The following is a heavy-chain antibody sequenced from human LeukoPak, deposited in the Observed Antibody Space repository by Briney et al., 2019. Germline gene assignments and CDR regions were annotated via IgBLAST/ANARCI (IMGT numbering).Heavy chain of an antibody. Sequence: PSETLSLTCTVSGGSISSYYWSWIRQPPGKGLEWIGYIYYSGSTNYNPSLKSRVTISVDTSKNQFSLKLSSVTAADTAVYYCAKSSQLELIGLSWFDPWGQGTLVTVSS. CDR2: IYYSGST. CDR1: GGSISSYY. D-gene: IGHD1-7*01. CDR3: AKSSQLELIGLSWFDP. V-gene: IGHV4-59*01. J-gene: IGHJ5*02.